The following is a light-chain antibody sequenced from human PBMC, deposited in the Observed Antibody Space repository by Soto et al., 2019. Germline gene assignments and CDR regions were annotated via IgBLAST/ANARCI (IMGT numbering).Light chain of an antibody. J-gene: IGKJ1*01. CDR3: QQRNNWPWT. CDR1: QSVYNY. Sequence: ELVLTQSPATLSLSPGERATLSCRASQSVYNYLAWYQLKPGKAPLLLIYDASNRAAGIPARFGASGSATDFALTMSSLEPEDFAFYYCQQRNNWPWTFGQGAKVDIK. V-gene: IGKV3-11*01. CDR2: DAS.